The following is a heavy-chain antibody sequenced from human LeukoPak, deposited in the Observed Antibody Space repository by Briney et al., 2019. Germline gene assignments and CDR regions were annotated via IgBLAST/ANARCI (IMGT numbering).Heavy chain of an antibody. CDR1: GFTFSSYT. D-gene: IGHD1-26*01. CDR3: ASNSGSYREGY. Sequence: PGGSLRLSCAASGFTFSSYTMHWVRQAPGKGLEWVAVISYDGSNKYYADSVEGRFTISRDNSKNTLYLQMNSLRTEDTAVYYCASNSGSYREGYWGQGTLVTVSS. J-gene: IGHJ4*02. CDR2: ISYDGSNK. V-gene: IGHV3-30-3*01.